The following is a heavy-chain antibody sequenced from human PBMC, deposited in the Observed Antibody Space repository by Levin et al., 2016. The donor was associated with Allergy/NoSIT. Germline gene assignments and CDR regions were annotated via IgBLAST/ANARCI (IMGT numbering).Heavy chain of an antibody. CDR2: IYWNDDK. V-gene: IGHV2-5*01. J-gene: IGHJ6*02. D-gene: IGHD1-26*01. Sequence: WIRQPPGKALEWLALIYWNDDKRYSPSLKSRLAITKDTSKNQVVLTMTNMDPVDTATYYCAHTFPSGSYGRPYYGMDVWGQGTTVTVSS. CDR3: AHTFPSGSYGRPYYGMDV.